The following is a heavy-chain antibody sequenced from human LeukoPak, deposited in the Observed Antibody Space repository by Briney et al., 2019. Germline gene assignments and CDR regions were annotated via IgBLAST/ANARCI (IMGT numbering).Heavy chain of an antibody. J-gene: IGHJ3*02. CDR2: ISSGGGSK. CDR3: ARVVTSGWNLDAFDI. V-gene: IGHV3-64*01. Sequence: PGGSLRLSCAASGFTFNNYAMHWVRQAPGEGLEYVSAISSGGGSKYYANSVKGRFTISRDNSKNTLSLQMDSLRVEDMAVYYCARVVTSGWNLDAFDIWGQGTMVTVSS. D-gene: IGHD6-19*01. CDR1: GFTFNNYA.